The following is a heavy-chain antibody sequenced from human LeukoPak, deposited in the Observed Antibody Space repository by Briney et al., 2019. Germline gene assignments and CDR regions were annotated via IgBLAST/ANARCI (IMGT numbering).Heavy chain of an antibody. J-gene: IGHJ4*02. CDR3: AGRGPVAAAGTVDC. V-gene: IGHV4-4*02. D-gene: IGHD6-13*01. CDR2: IYHTGTT. CDR1: GGYIRSTNW. Sequence: SETLSLTCAVSGGYIRSTNWWTWVRQPPGKGLEWIGEIYHTGTTNYYPPLKSRVHISVNTSKNQFSLKLSPVTAADTAVYYCAGRGPVAAAGTVDCWGQGTLVTVSS.